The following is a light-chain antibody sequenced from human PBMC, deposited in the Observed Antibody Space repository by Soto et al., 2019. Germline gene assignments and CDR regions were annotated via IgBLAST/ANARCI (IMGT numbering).Light chain of an antibody. CDR3: QQYNSYSWT. J-gene: IGKJ1*01. V-gene: IGKV1-5*01. CDR2: DAS. Sequence: GDRVTITCRASQSIGSWLAWYQQKPGKAPKLLIYDASSLESGVPSRFSGSGSGTEFTLTISSLQPDDFATYYCQQYNSYSWTFGQGTKVDI. CDR1: QSIGSW.